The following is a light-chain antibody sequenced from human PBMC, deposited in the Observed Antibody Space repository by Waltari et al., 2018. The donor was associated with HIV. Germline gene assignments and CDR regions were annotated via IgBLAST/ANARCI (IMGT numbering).Light chain of an antibody. CDR2: AAT. J-gene: IGLJ1*01. V-gene: IGLV1-40*01. Sequence: QSVLTQPPSVSGAPGQRVTISCTGSSSNIGAGFDVHWYQQLPGIAPKLLIYAATNRHSGVHDRFSGSKSGTSASLAITGLQAEDEADYYCQSYDSSLSSYVFASGTRVTVL. CDR1: SSNIGAGFD. CDR3: QSYDSSLSSYV.